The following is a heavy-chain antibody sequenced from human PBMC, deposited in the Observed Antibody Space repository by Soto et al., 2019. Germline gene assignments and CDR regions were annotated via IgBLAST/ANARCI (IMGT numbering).Heavy chain of an antibody. V-gene: IGHV4-59*01. CDR1: GGSISSYY. J-gene: IGHJ6*02. CDR2: IYYSGST. D-gene: IGHD3-10*01. Sequence: SETLSLTCTVSGGSISSYYWSWIRQPPGKGLEWIGYIYYSGSTNYNPSLKSRVTISVDTSKNQFSLKLSSVTAADTAVYYCARGEITMVRGVIIEGMEVWGQGTTVTVSS. CDR3: ARGEITMVRGVIIEGMEV.